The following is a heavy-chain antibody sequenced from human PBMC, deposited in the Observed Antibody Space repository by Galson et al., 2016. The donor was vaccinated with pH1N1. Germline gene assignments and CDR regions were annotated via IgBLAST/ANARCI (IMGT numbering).Heavy chain of an antibody. CDR2: ISWNSGSI. CDR3: AKVDGYYLGYFDY. V-gene: IGHV3-9*01. CDR1: GFTFDDYA. Sequence: SLRLSCAASGFTFDDYAMHWVWQAPGKGLEWVSGISWNSGSIGYADSVKGRFTISRDNAKNSLYLQMNSLRAEDTALYYCAKVDGYYLGYFDYWGQGTLVTVSS. J-gene: IGHJ4*02. D-gene: IGHD1-26*01.